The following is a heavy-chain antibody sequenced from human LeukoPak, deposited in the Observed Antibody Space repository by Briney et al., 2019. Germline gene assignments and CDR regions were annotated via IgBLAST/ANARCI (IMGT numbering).Heavy chain of an antibody. CDR1: GFTFSSYW. CDR3: ARAGYSSSLYYFDY. D-gene: IGHD6-13*01. V-gene: IGHV3-74*01. Sequence: PGGSLRLSCAASGFTFSSYWMHWVRQAPGKGLVWVSRINSDGSSTSYADSVKGLFTISRDNAKNTLYLQMNSLRAEDTAVYYCARAGYSSSLYYFDYWGQGTLVTVSS. J-gene: IGHJ4*02. CDR2: INSDGSST.